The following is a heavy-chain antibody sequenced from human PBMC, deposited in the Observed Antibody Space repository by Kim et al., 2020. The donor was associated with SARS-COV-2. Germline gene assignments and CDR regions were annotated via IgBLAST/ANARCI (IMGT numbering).Heavy chain of an antibody. D-gene: IGHD3-10*01. CDR2: IKQDGSEK. J-gene: IGHJ4*02. V-gene: IGHV3-7*03. Sequence: GGSLRLSCAASGFTFSSYWMSWVRQAPGKGLEWVANIKQDGSEKYYVDSVKGRFTISRDNAKNSLYLQMNSLRAEDTAVYYCARDGGSGSYSDGEFDYWGQGTLVTVSS. CDR1: GFTFSSYW. CDR3: ARDGGSGSYSDGEFDY.